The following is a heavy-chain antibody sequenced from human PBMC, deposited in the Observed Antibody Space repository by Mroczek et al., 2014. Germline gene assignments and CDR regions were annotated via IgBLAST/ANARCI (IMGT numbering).Heavy chain of an antibody. V-gene: IGHV4-59*01. D-gene: IGHD6-6*01. Sequence: QVQLQHGGPGLVKPSETLSLTCTVSGGSISSYYWSWIRQPPGKGLEWIGYIYYSGSTNYNPSLKSRVTISVDTSKNQFSLKLSSVTAADTAVYYCARVIGYSSSSQGKGWFDPWGQGTLVTVSS. J-gene: IGHJ5*02. CDR1: GGSISSYY. CDR3: ARVIGYSSSSQGKGWFDP. CDR2: IYYSGST.